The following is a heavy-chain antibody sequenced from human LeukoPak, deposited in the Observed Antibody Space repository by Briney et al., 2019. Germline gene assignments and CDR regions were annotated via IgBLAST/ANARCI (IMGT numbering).Heavy chain of an antibody. CDR3: ARYFDWPWAFDI. J-gene: IGHJ3*02. CDR1: GGPVSSDTYY. CDR2: IYYSGST. D-gene: IGHD3-9*01. V-gene: IGHV4-61*01. Sequence: PSETLSLNGIGSGGPVSSDTYYWSWIRQPPGKGLEWIGYIYYSGSTNYNPSLKSRVTISVDTSKNQFSAGLSSVPFDDRAGSYCARYFDWPWAFDIWGQGTMVTVSS.